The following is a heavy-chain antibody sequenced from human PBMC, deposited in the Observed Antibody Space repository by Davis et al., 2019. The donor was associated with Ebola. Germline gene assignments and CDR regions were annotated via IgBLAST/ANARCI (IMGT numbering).Heavy chain of an antibody. D-gene: IGHD3-22*01. CDR1: GYTFTSYY. Sequence: ASVKVSCKASGYTFTSYYMHWVRQAPGQGLEWMGWINPNSGGTNYAQKFQGRVTMTRDTSISTAYMELSRLRSDDTAVYYCARGGAGSSGHFDYWGQGTLVTVSS. CDR3: ARGGAGSSGHFDY. J-gene: IGHJ4*02. CDR2: INPNSGGT. V-gene: IGHV1-2*02.